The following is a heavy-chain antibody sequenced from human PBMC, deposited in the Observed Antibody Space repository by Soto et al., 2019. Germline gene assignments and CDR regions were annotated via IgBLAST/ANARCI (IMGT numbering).Heavy chain of an antibody. D-gene: IGHD1-1*01. CDR2: LNGGTGQT. Sequence: ASVMVSCTSSGSTFRTYGMHWVRQAPGQRLEWMGWLNGGTGQTRYSQKFQDRVIITRDTSASTGYMELSSLTSEDTAVYYCARGKGMEENYFYYGLDIWGQGTTVTVSS. CDR1: GSTFRTYG. CDR3: ARGKGMEENYFYYGLDI. J-gene: IGHJ6*02. V-gene: IGHV1-3*01.